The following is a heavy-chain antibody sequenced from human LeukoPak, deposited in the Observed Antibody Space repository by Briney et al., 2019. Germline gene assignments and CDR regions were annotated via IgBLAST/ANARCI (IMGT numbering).Heavy chain of an antibody. D-gene: IGHD6-6*01. Sequence: SQTLSLTCAVSGDSISSRTYYWTWIRQHPEKGLEWIGYIWNSGSTNYNPALKSRVTISVDTSKNQFSLKLTSVTAADTAIYYCARDVSSMFPNWFDPWGQGILVIVSS. CDR2: IWNSGST. CDR3: ARDVSSMFPNWFDP. J-gene: IGHJ5*02. CDR1: GDSISSRTYY. V-gene: IGHV4-31*11.